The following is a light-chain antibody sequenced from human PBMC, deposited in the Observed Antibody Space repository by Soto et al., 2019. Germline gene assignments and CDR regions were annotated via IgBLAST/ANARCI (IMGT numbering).Light chain of an antibody. CDR1: QSISTY. V-gene: IGKV1-39*01. CDR3: QKSYSTPPT. Sequence: DIQMTQSPSSLSASVGDRVTITCRASQSISTYLNWYQQKPGKAPKLLIYAPSSLQSGVPSRFSGSGSGTDFTLTSISLQPEDFATYYCQKSYSTPPTFGQGTKLEIK. CDR2: APS. J-gene: IGKJ2*01.